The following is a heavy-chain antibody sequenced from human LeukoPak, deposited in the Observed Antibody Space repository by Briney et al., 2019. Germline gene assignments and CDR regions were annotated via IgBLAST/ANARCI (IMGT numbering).Heavy chain of an antibody. V-gene: IGHV4-34*01. CDR3: VRDRCGGDCYPNWFDP. J-gene: IGHJ5*02. Sequence: SETLSLTCAVYGGSFSGYHWTWMRQSPGKGLEWIGDINHSGSTNYNRPLKSRVTISVDTSKNQFSLKLTSVTAADTAVYYCVRDRCGGDCYPNWFDPWGQGTLVTVSS. CDR1: GGSFSGYH. CDR2: INHSGST. D-gene: IGHD2-21*02.